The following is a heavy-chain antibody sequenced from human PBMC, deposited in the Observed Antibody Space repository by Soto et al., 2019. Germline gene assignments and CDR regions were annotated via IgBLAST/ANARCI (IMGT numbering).Heavy chain of an antibody. V-gene: IGHV3-15*07. CDR3: STGLGTYYSRFDY. CDR1: GFTFKRAW. J-gene: IGHJ4*02. D-gene: IGHD3-10*01. Sequence: EVQLVESGGGLVKPGGSLTLSCAASGFTFKRAWVNWVRQAPGKGLEWVGRIKSGIDGEATDYGAPVKGRFTISRDDSRNTLSLQMNSLKTEDTAIYYCSTGLGTYYSRFDYWGRGTLVTVSS. CDR2: IKSGIDGEAT.